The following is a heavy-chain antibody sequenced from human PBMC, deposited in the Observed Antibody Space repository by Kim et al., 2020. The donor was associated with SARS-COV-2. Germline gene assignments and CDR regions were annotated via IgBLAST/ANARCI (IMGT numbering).Heavy chain of an antibody. V-gene: IGHV3-20*01. CDR3: AREGRDGYNFAFDI. D-gene: IGHD5-12*01. J-gene: IGHJ3*02. Sequence: ADSVKGRFSISRDNAKNSLYLQMNSLRAEDTALFHCAREGRDGYNFAFDIWGQGTMVTVSS.